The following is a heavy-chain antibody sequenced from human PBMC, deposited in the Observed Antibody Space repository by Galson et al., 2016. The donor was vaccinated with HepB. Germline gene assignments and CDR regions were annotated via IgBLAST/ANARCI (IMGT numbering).Heavy chain of an antibody. CDR2: TYYRSKWDN. CDR3: ARGGLVRGAHGGSFDS. Sequence: CAISGDSVSSDSAAWNWIRQSPWRGPEWLGRTYYRSKWDNEYAVSVRSRMTINPDTSKNQFSLQLNSVTPEDTAVYYCARGGLVRGAHGGSFDSWGQGTLVTVSS. V-gene: IGHV6-1*01. J-gene: IGHJ4*01. CDR1: GDSVSSDSAA. D-gene: IGHD3-10*01.